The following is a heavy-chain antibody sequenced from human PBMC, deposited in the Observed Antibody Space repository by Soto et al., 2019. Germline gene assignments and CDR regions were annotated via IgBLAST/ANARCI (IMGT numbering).Heavy chain of an antibody. Sequence: GASVKVPCKASGYTFTGYYMHWVRQAPGQGLEWMGWINPNSGGTNYAQKFQGRVTMTRDTSISTAYMELSRLRSDDTAVYYCAREASEDSQYYYYGMDVWGQGTTVTVSS. CDR1: GYTFTGYY. CDR2: INPNSGGT. CDR3: AREASEDSQYYYYGMDV. J-gene: IGHJ6*02. D-gene: IGHD2-21*01. V-gene: IGHV1-2*02.